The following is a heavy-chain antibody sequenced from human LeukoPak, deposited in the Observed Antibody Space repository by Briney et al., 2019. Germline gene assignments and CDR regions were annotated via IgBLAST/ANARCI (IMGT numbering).Heavy chain of an antibody. Sequence: GGSLRLSCAAPGFTFSSYSMNWVRQAPGKGLEWVSSISSSSSYIYYADSVKGRFTISRDNAKNSLYLQMNSLRAEDAAVYYCARELLGYCSSTSCYAGGDYWGQGTLVTVSS. CDR1: GFTFSSYS. D-gene: IGHD2-2*01. V-gene: IGHV3-21*01. CDR3: ARELLGYCSSTSCYAGGDY. J-gene: IGHJ4*02. CDR2: ISSSSSYI.